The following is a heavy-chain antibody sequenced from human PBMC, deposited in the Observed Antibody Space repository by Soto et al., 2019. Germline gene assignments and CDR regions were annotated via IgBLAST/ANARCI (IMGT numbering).Heavy chain of an antibody. CDR3: AAQYSSGWFKAYYYYGMDV. CDR1: GFTFTNSA. J-gene: IGHJ6*02. D-gene: IGHD6-13*01. V-gene: IGHV1-58*01. Sequence: SVKVSCKVSGFTFTNSAVQWVRQARGQRLEWIGWVVVGSGNTDYAQKFRERVTITRDTSTGTAYMELSGLRFEDTAVYYCAAQYSSGWFKAYYYYGMDVWGQGTTVTVSS. CDR2: VVVGSGNT.